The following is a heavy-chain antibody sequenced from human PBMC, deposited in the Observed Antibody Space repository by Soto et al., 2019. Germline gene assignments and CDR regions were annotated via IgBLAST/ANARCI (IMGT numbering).Heavy chain of an antibody. CDR2: IYHSGST. D-gene: IGHD1-7*01. J-gene: IGHJ4*02. Sequence: SETLSLTCAVSSGSISTSNWWSWVPQPPGKGLEWIGEIYHSGSTNYNPSLKSRVTISVDKSKNQFSLKLSSVTAADTAVYYCARQITGTNGFDYWGQGTLVTVSS. V-gene: IGHV4-4*02. CDR1: SGSISTSNW. CDR3: ARQITGTNGFDY.